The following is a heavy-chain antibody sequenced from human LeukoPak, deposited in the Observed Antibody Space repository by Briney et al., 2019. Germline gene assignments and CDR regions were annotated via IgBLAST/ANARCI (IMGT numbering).Heavy chain of an antibody. CDR1: GYTFTSYD. J-gene: IGHJ5*02. CDR3: ARVLGYCSSISCYEDLNWFDP. V-gene: IGHV1-8*01. CDR2: MNPNSGNT. D-gene: IGHD2-2*01. Sequence: GASVKVSCKASGYTFTSYDINWVRQATGQGLEWMGWMNPNSGNTGYAQKFQGRVTMTRNTSISTAYMELSSLRSEDTAVYYCARVLGYCSSISCYEDLNWFDPWGQGTLVTVSS.